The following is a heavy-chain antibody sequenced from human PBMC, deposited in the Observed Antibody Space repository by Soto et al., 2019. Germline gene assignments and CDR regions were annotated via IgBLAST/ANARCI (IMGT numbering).Heavy chain of an antibody. CDR1: GYSFTSYW. CDR2: IDPSDSYT. J-gene: IGHJ6*02. CDR3: ARTRYCSGGSCLHYYYYYGMDV. Sequence: GESLKISCKGSGYSFTSYWISWVRQMPGKGLEWMGRIDPSDSYTNYSPSFQGHVTISADKSISTAYLQWSSLKASDTAMYYCARTRYCSGGSCLHYYYYYGMDVWGQGTTVTVSS. V-gene: IGHV5-10-1*01. D-gene: IGHD2-15*01.